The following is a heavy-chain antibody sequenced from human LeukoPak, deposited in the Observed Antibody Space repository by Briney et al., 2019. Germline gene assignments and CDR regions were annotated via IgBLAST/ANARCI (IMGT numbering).Heavy chain of an antibody. J-gene: IGHJ4*02. CDR2: IRTKVHNYAT. V-gene: IGHV3-73*01. Sequence: GGSLRLSCTASGFTFSGSAMHWVRQAPGKGLEWVGRIRTKVHNYATSYGASVKGSFIISRDDSKNTTYLEMLSLTSEDTAFYYCARHGPYDSSGLDHWGQGTLVTVSS. CDR1: GFTFSGSA. CDR3: ARHGPYDSSGLDH. D-gene: IGHD3-22*01.